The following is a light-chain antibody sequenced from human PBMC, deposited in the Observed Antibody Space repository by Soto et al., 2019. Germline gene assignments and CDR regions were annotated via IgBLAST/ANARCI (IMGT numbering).Light chain of an antibody. V-gene: IGKV1-5*01. CDR3: QQFNSYPIT. CDR1: QSISSW. J-gene: IGKJ5*01. Sequence: IHMTQSPSTLSASVGDRVTITCRASQSISSWLAWYQQKPGKAPKLLIYEASNLQSGVPSRFSGSGSGTEFALTISGLQPDDFASYYCQQFNSYPITFGQGTRLEIK. CDR2: EAS.